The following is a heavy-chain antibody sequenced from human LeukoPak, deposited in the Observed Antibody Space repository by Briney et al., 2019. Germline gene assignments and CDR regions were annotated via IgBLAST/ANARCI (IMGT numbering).Heavy chain of an antibody. CDR3: ARDYCSSTSCLFDY. D-gene: IGHD2-2*01. J-gene: IGHJ4*02. Sequence: ASVTVSCKASGYTFTGYHIHWVRQAPGQGLEWMGRINPNSGDTNYAQNFQGRVTMTRDTSINTAYMELSRLRSDDTAVYYCARDYCSSTSCLFDYWGQGTLVTVSS. V-gene: IGHV1-2*06. CDR2: INPNSGDT. CDR1: GYTFTGYH.